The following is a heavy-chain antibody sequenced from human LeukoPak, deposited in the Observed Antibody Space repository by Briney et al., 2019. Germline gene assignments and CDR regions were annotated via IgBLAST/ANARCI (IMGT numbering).Heavy chain of an antibody. D-gene: IGHD6-13*01. J-gene: IGHJ4*01. CDR3: ARDSEGIAEETLDY. Sequence: PGRSLRLSCAASGFTFSSYDMHWVRQAPGKGLEWVAVIWYDGSNKYYADSVKGRFTISRDNSKNTLYLQVNSLRAEDTAVYYCARDSEGIAEETLDYWGHLTLVTVSS. CDR2: IWYDGSNK. V-gene: IGHV3-33*01. CDR1: GFTFSSYD.